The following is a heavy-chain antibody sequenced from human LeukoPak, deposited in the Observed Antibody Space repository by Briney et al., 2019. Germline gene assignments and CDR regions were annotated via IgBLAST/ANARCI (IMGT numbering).Heavy chain of an antibody. V-gene: IGHV3-74*03. CDR3: AKEVAAITFFDY. CDR2: IDNAGSIT. D-gene: IGHD5-12*01. CDR1: GFTFSNYW. J-gene: IGHJ4*02. Sequence: GGSLRLSCAASGFTFSNYWIHWVRQAPGKGLVWVSRIDNAGSITTYADSVKGRFTISRDNAENTLYLQMNSLRAEDTAVYYCAKEVAAITFFDYWGQGTLVTVSS.